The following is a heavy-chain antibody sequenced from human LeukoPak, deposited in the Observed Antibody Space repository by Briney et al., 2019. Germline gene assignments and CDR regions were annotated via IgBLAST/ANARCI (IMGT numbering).Heavy chain of an antibody. CDR3: ARISGNYYDSSGYYGHYFDY. V-gene: IGHV3-53*01. J-gene: IGHJ4*02. CDR2: IYSGGST. Sequence: PGGSLRLSCAASGFTVSSNYMSWVRQAPGKGLEWVSVIYSGGSTYYADSVKGRFTISRDNSKNTLYLQMNSLRAEDTAVYYCARISGNYYDSSGYYGHYFDYWGQGTLVTVSS. CDR1: GFTVSSNY. D-gene: IGHD3-22*01.